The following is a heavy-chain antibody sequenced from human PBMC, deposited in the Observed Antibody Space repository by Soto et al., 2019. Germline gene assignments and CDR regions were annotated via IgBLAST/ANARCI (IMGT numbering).Heavy chain of an antibody. Sequence: LSLTCTVSDGSMSSSNWWNWVRQTPGKGLEWIGEAHQSGRTNYNPSLKSRVTISVDTSKNQFSLKLTSVTAADTAVYYCARDKITGLFDYWGQGTLVTVSS. CDR2: AHQSGRT. J-gene: IGHJ4*02. CDR1: DGSMSSSNW. D-gene: IGHD2-8*02. CDR3: ARDKITGLFDY. V-gene: IGHV4-4*02.